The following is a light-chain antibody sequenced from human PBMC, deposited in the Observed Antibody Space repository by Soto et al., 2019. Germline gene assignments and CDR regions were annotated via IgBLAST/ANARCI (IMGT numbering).Light chain of an antibody. J-gene: IGKJ4*01. Sequence: DIVMTQSPLSLPVTPGEPASISCRSSQSLLHTNGNTYLDWYVQKPGQSPQLLIYLGSYRASGVPDRFSGSGSGTDFTLKISRVEAEDIGVYYCMQGPQTPLTFGGGTKVEIK. CDR3: MQGPQTPLT. CDR2: LGS. V-gene: IGKV2-28*01. CDR1: QSLLHTNGNTY.